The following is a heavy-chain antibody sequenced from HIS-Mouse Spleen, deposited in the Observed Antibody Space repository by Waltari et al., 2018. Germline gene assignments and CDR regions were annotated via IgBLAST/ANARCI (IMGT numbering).Heavy chain of an antibody. V-gene: IGHV4-39*07. CDR3: AREIPYSSSWYDWYFDL. Sequence: QLQLQESGPGLVKPSETLSLTCTVSGGSISSSSYYWGWIRQPPGKGLEWIGRFSYSGRTYDNPSLKSRVTISVDTSKNQFSQKLSSVTAADTAVYYCAREIPYSSSWYDWYFDLWGRGTLVTVSS. CDR1: GGSISSSSYY. D-gene: IGHD6-13*01. CDR2: FSYSGRT. J-gene: IGHJ2*01.